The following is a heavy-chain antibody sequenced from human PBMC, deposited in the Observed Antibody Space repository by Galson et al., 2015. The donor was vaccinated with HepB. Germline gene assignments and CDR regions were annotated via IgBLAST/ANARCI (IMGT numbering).Heavy chain of an antibody. J-gene: IGHJ6*02. Sequence: SVKVSCKASGGTFSSYAISWVRQAPGQGLEWMGRIIPILGIANYAQKFQGRVTITADQSTSTAYMELSSLRSEDTAVYYCARDKWFGELSHYGMDVWGQGTTVTVSS. CDR2: IIPILGIA. V-gene: IGHV1-69*04. D-gene: IGHD3-10*01. CDR1: GGTFSSYA. CDR3: ARDKWFGELSHYGMDV.